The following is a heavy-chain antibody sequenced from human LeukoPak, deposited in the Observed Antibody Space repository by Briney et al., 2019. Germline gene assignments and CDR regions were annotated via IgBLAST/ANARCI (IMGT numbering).Heavy chain of an antibody. CDR2: INHSGST. Sequence: PSETLSLTCAVYGGSFSGYYWSWIRQPPGKGLEWIGEINHSGSTIYNPSLKSRVTISVDTSQNQFSLKLSSVTAADTAVYYCARGANFYHHGMDVWGQGTKGTVSS. J-gene: IGHJ6*02. CDR1: GGSFSGYY. V-gene: IGHV4-34*01. CDR3: ARGANFYHHGMDV. D-gene: IGHD2-15*01.